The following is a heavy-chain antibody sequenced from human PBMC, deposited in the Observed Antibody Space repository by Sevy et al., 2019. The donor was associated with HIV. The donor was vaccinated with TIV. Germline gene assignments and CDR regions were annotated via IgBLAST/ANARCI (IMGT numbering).Heavy chain of an antibody. CDR1: GFSFSSYG. Sequence: GGSLRLSCAASGFSFSSYGMHWVRQAPGKGLEWMSYIQYDGSNKDYAYSMKGRFTISRDNSKNTLYLQMNSLRVEDTAVFYCVKEGGGGGGDHWGQGTLVTVSS. J-gene: IGHJ4*02. D-gene: IGHD3-16*01. V-gene: IGHV3-30*02. CDR2: IQYDGSNK. CDR3: VKEGGGGGGDH.